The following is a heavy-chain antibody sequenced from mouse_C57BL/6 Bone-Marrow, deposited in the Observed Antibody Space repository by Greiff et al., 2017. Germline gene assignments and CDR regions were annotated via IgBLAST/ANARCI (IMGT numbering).Heavy chain of an antibody. D-gene: IGHD2-4*01. Sequence: VQLVESGAELARPGASVKLSCKASGYTFTSYGISWVKQRTGQGLEWIGEIYPRSGNTYYNEKFKGKATLTADKSSSTAYMELRSLTSEDSAVYFCARWDDYDPAWFAYWGQGTLVTVSA. CDR2: IYPRSGNT. J-gene: IGHJ3*01. V-gene: IGHV1-81*01. CDR3: ARWDDYDPAWFAY. CDR1: GYTFTSYG.